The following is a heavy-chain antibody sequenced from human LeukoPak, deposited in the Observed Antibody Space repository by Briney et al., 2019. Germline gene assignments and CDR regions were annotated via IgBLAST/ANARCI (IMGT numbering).Heavy chain of an antibody. CDR3: ARSRSPYGSGSYFGY. J-gene: IGHJ4*02. V-gene: IGHV4-39*07. CDR2: IYYSGST. CDR1: GGSISSSSYY. Sequence: RASETLSLTCTVSGGSISSSSYYWGWIRQPPGKGLEWIGSIYYSGSTYYNPSLKSRVTISVDTSKNQFSLKLSSVTAADTAVYYCARSRSPYGSGSYFGYWGQGTLVTVSS. D-gene: IGHD3-10*01.